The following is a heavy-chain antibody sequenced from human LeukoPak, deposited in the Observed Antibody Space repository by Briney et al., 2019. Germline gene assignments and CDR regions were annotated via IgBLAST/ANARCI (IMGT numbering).Heavy chain of an antibody. CDR1: GGSFSGYY. CDR2: INHSGST. Sequence: SETLSLTCAVYGGSFSGYYWSWIRQPPGKGLEWIGEINHSGSTNYIPSLKSRVTISVDTSKNQFSLRLSSVTAADTAVYYCARRLPRVAGTQWFDPWGQGTLVTVSS. J-gene: IGHJ5*02. CDR3: ARRLPRVAGTQWFDP. V-gene: IGHV4-34*01. D-gene: IGHD6-19*01.